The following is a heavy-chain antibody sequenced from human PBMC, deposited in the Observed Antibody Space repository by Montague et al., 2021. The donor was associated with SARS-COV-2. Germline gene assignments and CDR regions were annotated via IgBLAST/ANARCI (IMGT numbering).Heavy chain of an antibody. V-gene: IGHV4-59*01. J-gene: IGHJ4*02. CDR3: AKDFDY. Sequence: STNYNPSLTSRVTLSVDTSKNQFALKLSSVSAADTAVYYCAKDFDYWGQGTL. CDR2: ST.